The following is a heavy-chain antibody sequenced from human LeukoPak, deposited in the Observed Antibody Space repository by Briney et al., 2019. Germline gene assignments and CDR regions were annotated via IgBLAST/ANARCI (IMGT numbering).Heavy chain of an antibody. CDR3: AKVEWAAAGRRGVDY. J-gene: IGHJ4*02. V-gene: IGHV5-51*01. Sequence: GESLKISCKGSGYSFTSYWIGWVRQMPGKGLEWMGIIYPGDSDTRYSPSFQGQVTISADKSISTAYLQWSSLKASDTAMYYCAKVEWAAAGRRGVDYWGQGTLVTVSS. CDR2: IYPGDSDT. D-gene: IGHD6-13*01. CDR1: GYSFTSYW.